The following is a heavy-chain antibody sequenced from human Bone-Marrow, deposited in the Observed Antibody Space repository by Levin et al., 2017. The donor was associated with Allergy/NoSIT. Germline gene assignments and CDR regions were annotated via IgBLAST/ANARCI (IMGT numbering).Heavy chain of an antibody. CDR2: INFIFGTP. CDR3: ARGPLGVVYEPYYFDS. J-gene: IGHJ4*02. Sequence: SVKVSCKASGGIFSSYALTWVRQAPGQGLERMGGINFIFGTPTYAQKFQGRVTVTADRSTNTAYLELSSLRSDDTAVYFCARGPLGVVYEPYYFDSWGQGTLVTVSS. CDR1: GGIFSSYA. D-gene: IGHD2-8*02. V-gene: IGHV1-69*06.